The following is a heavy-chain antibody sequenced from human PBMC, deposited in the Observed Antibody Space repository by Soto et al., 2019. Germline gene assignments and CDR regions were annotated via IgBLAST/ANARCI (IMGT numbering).Heavy chain of an antibody. D-gene: IGHD5-12*01. Sequence: SETLSLTCTVSGGSISSYYWSWIRQPPGKGLEWIGYIYYSGSTNYNPSLKSRVTISVDTSKNQFSLKLSSVTAADTAVYYCARAVEMATIGYYFDYWGQGTLVTVSS. CDR2: IYYSGST. J-gene: IGHJ4*02. CDR1: GGSISSYY. CDR3: ARAVEMATIGYYFDY. V-gene: IGHV4-59*01.